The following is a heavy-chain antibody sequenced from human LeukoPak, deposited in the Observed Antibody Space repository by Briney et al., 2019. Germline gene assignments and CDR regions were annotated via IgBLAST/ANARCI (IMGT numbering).Heavy chain of an antibody. J-gene: IGHJ4*02. V-gene: IGHV1-69*13. CDR1: GGTFSSYA. CDR3: ARVTAGTLPYFDY. D-gene: IGHD3-16*01. Sequence: GASVKVSCKASGGTFSSYAISWVRQAPGQGLEWMGGIIPIFGTANYAQKFQGRVTIIADESTSTAYMELSSLRSEDTAVYYCARVTAGTLPYFDYWGQGTLVTVSS. CDR2: IIPIFGTA.